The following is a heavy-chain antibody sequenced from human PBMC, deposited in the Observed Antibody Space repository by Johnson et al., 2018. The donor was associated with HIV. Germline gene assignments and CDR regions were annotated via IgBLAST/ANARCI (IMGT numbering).Heavy chain of an antibody. Sequence: VQLVESGGGVVQPGRSLRLSCAASGFTFSNYDMHWVRQGTGKGLEWVSAIGTAGDTYYPGSVKGRFTISREKAKNSLYLQMNSLRAEDTAVYYCARDSTPWGGDYVDYAFYIWGQGTMVTVSS. J-gene: IGHJ3*02. V-gene: IGHV3-13*01. CDR1: GFTFSNYD. D-gene: IGHD4-17*01. CDR3: ARDSTPWGGDYVDYAFYI. CDR2: IGTAGDT.